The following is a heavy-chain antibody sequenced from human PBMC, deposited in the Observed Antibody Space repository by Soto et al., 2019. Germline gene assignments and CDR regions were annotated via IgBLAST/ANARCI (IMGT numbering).Heavy chain of an antibody. CDR1: GYTFTDYD. D-gene: IGHD4-4*01. CDR3: ARTSVSNYNWFDP. J-gene: IGHJ5*02. CDR2: ISVDNGNT. V-gene: IGHV1-18*01. Sequence: QGQLVQSGAEVKKPGASVKVSCKASGYTFTDYDISWVRQAPGQGLEWMGWISVDNGNTKDVGSLQGRVTMTTDTSTSTAYMEVRSLSSDDTAVYYCARTSVSNYNWFDPWGQGTLVAVSS.